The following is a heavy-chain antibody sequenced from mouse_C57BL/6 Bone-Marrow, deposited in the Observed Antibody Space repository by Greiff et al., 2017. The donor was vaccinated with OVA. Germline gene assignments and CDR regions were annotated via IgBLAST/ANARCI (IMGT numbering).Heavy chain of an antibody. CDR3: ARAGLLWSLAY. CDR1: GYTFTSYW. J-gene: IGHJ3*01. V-gene: IGHV1-55*01. Sequence: QVQLPQSGAELVKPGASVKMSCKASGYTFTSYWITWVKQRPGQGLEWIGDIYPGSGSTNYNEKFKGKATLTVDTSSSTAYMQLSSLTSEDAAVYYCARAGLLWSLAYWGQGTLVTVAA. CDR2: IYPGSGST. D-gene: IGHD2-1*01.